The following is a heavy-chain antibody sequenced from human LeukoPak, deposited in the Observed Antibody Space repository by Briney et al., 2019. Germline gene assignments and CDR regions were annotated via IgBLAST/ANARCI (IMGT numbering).Heavy chain of an antibody. V-gene: IGHV3-7*01. CDR1: GFTFGGSR. CDR2: INPDGNEQ. J-gene: IGHJ4*02. D-gene: IGHD3-10*01. Sequence: GGSLRLSCAASGFTFGGSRMTWVRQTPGKGPELVAHINPDGNEQFYMDPVKGRFSITRDNAANSVYLQMNSLRVEDTALYYCARAGVGVTILDYWGQGTLVTVSS. CDR3: ARAGVGVTILDY.